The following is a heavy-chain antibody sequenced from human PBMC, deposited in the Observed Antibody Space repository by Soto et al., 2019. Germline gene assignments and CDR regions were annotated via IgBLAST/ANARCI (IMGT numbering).Heavy chain of an antibody. D-gene: IGHD1-26*01. V-gene: IGHV4-61*01. CDR2: IYYSGST. J-gene: IGHJ6*02. Sequence: PSETLSLTCTVSGGSVSSGSYYWSWIRQPPGKGLEWIGYIYYSGSTNYNPSLKSRVTISVDTSKKQFSLKLSSVTAADTAVYYCARDFSGSYYEYYYGMDVWGQGTTVTASS. CDR1: GGSVSSGSYY. CDR3: ARDFSGSYYEYYYGMDV.